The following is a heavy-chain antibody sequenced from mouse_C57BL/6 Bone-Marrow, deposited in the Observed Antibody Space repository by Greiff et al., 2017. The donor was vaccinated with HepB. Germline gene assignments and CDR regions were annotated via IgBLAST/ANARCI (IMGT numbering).Heavy chain of an antibody. CDR1: GYTFTSYW. D-gene: IGHD1-1*01. CDR2: IYPGSGST. J-gene: IGHJ3*01. V-gene: IGHV1-55*01. Sequence: QVQLQQPGAELVKPGASVKMSCKASGYTFTSYWITWVKQRPGQGLEWIGDIYPGSGSTNYNEKFKSKATLTVDTSSSTAYMQLRSLTSEDSAVYYCARYGGSSYGFAYWGQGTLVTVSA. CDR3: ARYGGSSYGFAY.